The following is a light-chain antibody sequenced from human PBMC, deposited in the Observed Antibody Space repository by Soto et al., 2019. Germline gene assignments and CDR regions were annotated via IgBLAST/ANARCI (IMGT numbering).Light chain of an antibody. V-gene: IGLV2-14*01. Sequence: QCVLTLPASVYGSPGQSITISCAGTISDIGGYNYVSWYQQHPGKAPKVMIYEVSNRPSGVSNRFSGSKSGNTASLTISGLQAEDEADYSCRSYTSSSTLYVFGSGTKVTV. CDR2: EVS. CDR1: ISDIGGYNY. CDR3: RSYTSSSTLYV. J-gene: IGLJ1*01.